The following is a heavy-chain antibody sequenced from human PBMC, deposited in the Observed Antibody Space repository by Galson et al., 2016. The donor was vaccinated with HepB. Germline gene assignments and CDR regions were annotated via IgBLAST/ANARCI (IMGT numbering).Heavy chain of an antibody. J-gene: IGHJ4*02. CDR1: GFTFSSYA. CDR3: AKGEKFRAPHLAARRAPVLSYFDY. Sequence: SLRLSCAASGFTFSSYAMSWVRQAPGKGLEWVSGISGSAGSTYYADSVKGRFTISRDNSKNTLSLHMNRLRAEDTAVYYCAKGEKFRAPHLAARRAPVLSYFDYWGQGTLVTVSS. D-gene: IGHD6-6*01. CDR2: ISGSAGST. V-gene: IGHV3-23*01.